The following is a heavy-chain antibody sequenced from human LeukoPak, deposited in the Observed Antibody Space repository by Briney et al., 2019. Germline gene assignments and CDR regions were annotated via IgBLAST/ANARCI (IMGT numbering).Heavy chain of an antibody. V-gene: IGHV3-9*01. J-gene: IGHJ5*02. CDR1: GFTFDDYA. CDR2: ISWNSGSI. Sequence: GRSLRLSCAASGFTFDDYAMPWVRQAPGKGLEWVSGISWNSGSIGYADSVKGRFTISRDNAKNSLYLQMNSLRAEDTALYYCAKAASYCSSTSCRLGWFDPWGQGTLVTVSS. CDR3: AKAASYCSSTSCRLGWFDP. D-gene: IGHD2-2*01.